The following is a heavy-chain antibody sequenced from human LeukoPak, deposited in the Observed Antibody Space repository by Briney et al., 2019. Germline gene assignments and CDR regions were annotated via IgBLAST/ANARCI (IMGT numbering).Heavy chain of an antibody. CDR3: ARGLYSSSWYGRDYYYYGMDV. V-gene: IGHV3-21*01. D-gene: IGHD6-13*01. Sequence: GGSLRLSCAASGFTFSSYSMNWVRQAPGKGLEWVSSISSSSYISYADSVKGRFTISRDNAKNSLYLQMNSLRAEDTAVYYCARGLYSSSWYGRDYYYYGMDVWGQGTTVTVSS. CDR1: GFTFSSYS. J-gene: IGHJ6*02. CDR2: ISSSSYI.